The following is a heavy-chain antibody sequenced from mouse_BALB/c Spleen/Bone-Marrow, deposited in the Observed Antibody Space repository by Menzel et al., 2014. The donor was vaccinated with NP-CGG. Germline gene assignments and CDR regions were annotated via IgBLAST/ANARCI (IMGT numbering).Heavy chain of an antibody. CDR2: ISNSGGSST. CDR3: ASPGTY. CDR1: GFTFSDYY. Sequence: EVQLVESGGCLVQPGGSLKLSCATSGFTFSDYYMYWVRQTPEKRLEWVAYISNSGGSSTYYPDTVKGRFTISRDNAKNTLYLQMSRLKSEDTAMYYCASPGTYWGQGTLVTVSA. J-gene: IGHJ3*01. V-gene: IGHV5-12*02. D-gene: IGHD4-1*01.